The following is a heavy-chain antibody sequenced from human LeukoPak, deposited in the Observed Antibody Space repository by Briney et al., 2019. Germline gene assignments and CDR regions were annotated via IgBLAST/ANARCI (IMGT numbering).Heavy chain of an antibody. D-gene: IGHD3-10*01. J-gene: IGHJ5*02. CDR1: GGSFSGYY. V-gene: IGHV4-34*01. CDR2: INHSGST. CDR3: AKEGWQGRFRVPQYNWFDP. Sequence: SETLSLTCAVYGGSFSGYYWSWIRQPPGKGLEWIGEINHSGSTYYNPSLKSRVTISVDTSKNQFSLKLSSVTAADTAVYYCAKEGWQGRFRVPQYNWFDPWGQGTLVTVSS.